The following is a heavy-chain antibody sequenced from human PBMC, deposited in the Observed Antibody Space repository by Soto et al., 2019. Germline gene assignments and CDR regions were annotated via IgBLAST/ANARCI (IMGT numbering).Heavy chain of an antibody. J-gene: IGHJ6*02. D-gene: IGHD3-10*01. CDR1: GSTFSSHS. CDR2: ISGGSKSI. CDR3: VRDSRRGYGMDV. V-gene: IGHV3-48*02. Sequence: PGGSLRLSCVASGSTFSSHSMNWVRQAPGKGLEWVSYISGGSKSIYYAASVKGRFTISRDNAKNSLYLEMNSLRDEDTAVYSCVRDSRRGYGMDVWGPGTTVTVSS.